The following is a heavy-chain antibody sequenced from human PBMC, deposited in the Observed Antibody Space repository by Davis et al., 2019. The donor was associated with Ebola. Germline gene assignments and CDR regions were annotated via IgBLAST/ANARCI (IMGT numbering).Heavy chain of an antibody. CDR1: GYTFTGYY. D-gene: IGHD2-2*01. CDR2: INPSGGST. Sequence: ASVKVSCKASGYTFTGYYMHWVRQAPGQGLEWMGIINPSGGSTSYAQKFQGRVTMTRDTSTSTVYMELSSLRSEDTSVYYCARALGYCSSTSCYGAHGWFDPWGQGTLVTVSS. CDR3: ARALGYCSSTSCYGAHGWFDP. V-gene: IGHV1-46*01. J-gene: IGHJ5*02.